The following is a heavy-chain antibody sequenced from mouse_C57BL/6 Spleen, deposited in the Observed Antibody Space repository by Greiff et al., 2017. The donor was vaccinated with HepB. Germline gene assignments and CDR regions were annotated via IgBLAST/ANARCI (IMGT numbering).Heavy chain of an antibody. V-gene: IGHV5-17*01. Sequence: EVKVVESGGGLVKPGGSLKLSCAASGFTFSDYGLHWVRQAPEKGLEWVAYISSGSSTIYYADTVKGRFTISRDHAKNTLFLKMTSLRSEDTAMYYCESDVYAGGFAYWCEGTLVTVSA. CDR3: ESDVYAGGFAY. D-gene: IGHD2-14*01. CDR1: GFTFSDYG. CDR2: ISSGSSTI. J-gene: IGHJ3*01.